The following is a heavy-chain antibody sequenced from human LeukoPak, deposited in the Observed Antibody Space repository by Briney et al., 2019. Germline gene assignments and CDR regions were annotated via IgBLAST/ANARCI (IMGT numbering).Heavy chain of an antibody. CDR2: IYYSGST. CDR3: ARDRPDDYVWGSYHYSNY. Sequence: SETLSLTCTVSGGSISSYYWSWIRQPPGKGLEWIGYIYYSGSTNYNPSLKRRVTISVDTSKNQFSLKLSSVTAADTAVYYCARDRPDDYVWGSYHYSNYWGQGILVTVSS. D-gene: IGHD3-16*02. CDR1: GGSISSYY. V-gene: IGHV4-59*01. J-gene: IGHJ4*02.